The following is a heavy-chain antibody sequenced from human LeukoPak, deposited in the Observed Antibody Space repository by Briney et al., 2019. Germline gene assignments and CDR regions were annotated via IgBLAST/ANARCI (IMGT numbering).Heavy chain of an antibody. CDR2: IYYSGST. Sequence: PSETLSLTCTVSGGSISSYYWSWIRQPPRKGLEWIGHIYYSGSTNYNSSLKSRVTISVDTSKNQFSLKVSSVTAADTAVYFCARDVYADYYVDYWRQGTLVTVSS. V-gene: IGHV4-59*01. J-gene: IGHJ4*02. D-gene: IGHD3-16*01. CDR3: ARDVYADYYVDY. CDR1: GGSISSYY.